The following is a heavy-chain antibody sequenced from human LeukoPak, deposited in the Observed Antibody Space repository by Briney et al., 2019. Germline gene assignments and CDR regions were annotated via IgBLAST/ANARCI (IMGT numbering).Heavy chain of an antibody. Sequence: ASVKVSCNASGYTFTSYDINWVRQATGQGLEWMGWMNPNSGNTGYAQKFQGRVTITRNNSISTAYMELNSLGSVGTAVYYCALVSVVVTASDAFDIWGQGTMVTVSS. V-gene: IGHV1-8*03. D-gene: IGHD2-21*02. CDR1: GYTFTSYD. CDR2: MNPNSGNT. J-gene: IGHJ3*02. CDR3: ALVSVVVTASDAFDI.